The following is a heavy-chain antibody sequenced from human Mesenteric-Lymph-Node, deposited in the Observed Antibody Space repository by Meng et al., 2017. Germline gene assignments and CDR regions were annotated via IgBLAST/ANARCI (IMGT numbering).Heavy chain of an antibody. D-gene: IGHD6-19*01. Sequence: ASVKVSCKASGYTFTSYAMNWVRQAPGQGLEWMGWINTYNGNPTYAQGFTGRFVFSLDTSVSTAYLQISGLKAEDTAMYYCARVRSSGWYDFWGQGTLVTVSS. CDR1: GYTFTSYA. V-gene: IGHV7-4-1*02. CDR3: ARVRSSGWYDF. CDR2: INTYNGNP. J-gene: IGHJ4*02.